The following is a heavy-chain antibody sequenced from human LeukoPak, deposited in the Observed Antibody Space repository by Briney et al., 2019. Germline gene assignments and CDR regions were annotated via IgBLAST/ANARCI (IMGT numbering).Heavy chain of an antibody. CDR3: ARERYSSSDY. CDR2: ISAYNGNT. CDR1: GGTFSSYA. Sequence: ASVKVSCKASGGTFSSYAISWVRQAPGQGLEWMGWISAYNGNTNYAQKLQGRVTMTTDTSTSTAYMELRSLRSDDTAVYYCARERYSSSDYWGQGTLVTVSS. V-gene: IGHV1-18*01. J-gene: IGHJ4*02. D-gene: IGHD6-13*01.